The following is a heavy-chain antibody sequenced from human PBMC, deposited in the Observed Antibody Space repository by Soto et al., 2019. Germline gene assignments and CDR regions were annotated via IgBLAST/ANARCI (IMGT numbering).Heavy chain of an antibody. CDR1: EFSFDDSA. CDR2: ITYTGVST. V-gene: IGHV3-23*01. D-gene: IGHD6-13*01. Sequence: GGSLRLSCAAFEFSFDDSAMSWVRQAPGKGLEWVSSITYTGVSTYYADSVKGRFTISRDNSRDTLFLQMNSLRAEDTAIYYCAKSSVWYPYFDSWGQGTLVTVSS. CDR3: AKSSVWYPYFDS. J-gene: IGHJ4*02.